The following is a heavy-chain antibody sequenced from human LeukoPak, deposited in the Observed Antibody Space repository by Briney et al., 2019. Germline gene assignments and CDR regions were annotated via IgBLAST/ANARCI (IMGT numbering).Heavy chain of an antibody. V-gene: IGHV3-30-3*01. Sequence: GGSLRLSCAASGFTFSSYAMHWVRQAPGKGLEWVAVISYDGSNKYYADSVKGRFTISRDNSKNTLYLQMNSLRAEDTAVYYCAKVGGYCSSTSCSFDYWGQGTLVTVSS. D-gene: IGHD2-2*01. CDR2: ISYDGSNK. CDR3: AKVGGYCSSTSCSFDY. CDR1: GFTFSSYA. J-gene: IGHJ4*02.